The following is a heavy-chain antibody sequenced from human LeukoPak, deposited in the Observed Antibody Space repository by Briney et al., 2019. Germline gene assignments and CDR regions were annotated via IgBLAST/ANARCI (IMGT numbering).Heavy chain of an antibody. Sequence: SETPSLTRAVYGGSFSGYYWSWIRQPPGKGLEWIGEINHSGSTNYNPSLKSRVTISVDTSKNQFSLKLSSVTAADTAVYYCARVTTWNYVPYYYCMDVWGKGTTVTVSS. V-gene: IGHV4-34*01. J-gene: IGHJ6*03. CDR3: ARVTTWNYVPYYYCMDV. CDR2: INHSGST. CDR1: GGSFSGYY. D-gene: IGHD1-7*01.